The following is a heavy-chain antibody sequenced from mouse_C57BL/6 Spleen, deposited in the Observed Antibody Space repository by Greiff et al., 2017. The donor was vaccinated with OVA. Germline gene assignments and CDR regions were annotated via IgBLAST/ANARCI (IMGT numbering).Heavy chain of an antibody. CDR1: GFTFSSYA. D-gene: IGHD2-5*01. CDR2: ISDGGSYT. V-gene: IGHV5-4*01. CDR3: AREYGYSNYDYYAMDY. Sequence: EVKLVESGGGLVKPGGSLKLSCAASGFTFSSYAMSWVRQTPEKRLEWVATISDGGSYTYYPDNVKGRFTISRDNAKNNLYLQMSHLKSEDTAMYYCAREYGYSNYDYYAMDYWGQGTSVTVSS. J-gene: IGHJ4*01.